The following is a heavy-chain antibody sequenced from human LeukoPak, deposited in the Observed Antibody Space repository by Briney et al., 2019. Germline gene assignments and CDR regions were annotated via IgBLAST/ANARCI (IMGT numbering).Heavy chain of an antibody. Sequence: GGSLRLSCAASGFTFSSYSMNWVRQAPGKGLEWVSSISSSSSYIYYADSVKGRFTISRDNAKNSLYLQMNSLRAEDTAVYYCARARWGAPVDPWGQGTLVTVSS. CDR2: ISSSSSYI. CDR1: GFTFSSYS. V-gene: IGHV3-21*01. D-gene: IGHD1-26*01. CDR3: ARARWGAPVDP. J-gene: IGHJ5*02.